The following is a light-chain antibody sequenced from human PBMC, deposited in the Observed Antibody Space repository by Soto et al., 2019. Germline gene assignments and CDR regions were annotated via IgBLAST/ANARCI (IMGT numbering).Light chain of an antibody. CDR2: GAS. V-gene: IGKV3D-15*01. Sequence: EIVMTQSPATLSVSPGESATLSCRASQSINRDLAWYVQKPGQAPRRVIYGASTWGTGVPPRFTGSGSGTECTLTISGLQSEDVAVYYCQQYNSWPITLGQGTRLEIK. CDR3: QQYNSWPIT. J-gene: IGKJ5*01. CDR1: QSINRD.